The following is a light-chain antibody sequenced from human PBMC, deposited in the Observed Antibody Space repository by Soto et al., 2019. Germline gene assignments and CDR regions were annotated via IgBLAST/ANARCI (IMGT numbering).Light chain of an antibody. CDR1: SSYVGSYNR. J-gene: IGLJ1*01. V-gene: IGLV2-18*02. Sequence: QSVLTQPPSVSGSPGHSVAISCTGTSSYVGSYNRVSWYQQPPGSAPKLMIYDVSNRPSGVPDRFSGSKSGNAASLTISGLQAEDEADYYCSSYTSSNTYVFGTGTKVTVL. CDR2: DVS. CDR3: SSYTSSNTYV.